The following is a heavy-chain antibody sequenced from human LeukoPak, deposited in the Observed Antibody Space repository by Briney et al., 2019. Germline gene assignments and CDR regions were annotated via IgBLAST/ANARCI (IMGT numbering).Heavy chain of an antibody. CDR1: GGSISSGGYY. CDR3: ARTYYDIMTGYYEGIDY. J-gene: IGHJ4*02. CDR2: IYYSGST. V-gene: IGHV4-31*03. Sequence: SETLSLTCTVSGGSISSGGYYWRWIRQHPGTGLEWIGYIYYSGSTYYNPSLKSRVTISVDTSKNQFSLKLSSVTAADTAVYYCARTYYDIMTGYYEGIDYWGQGTLVTVSS. D-gene: IGHD3-9*01.